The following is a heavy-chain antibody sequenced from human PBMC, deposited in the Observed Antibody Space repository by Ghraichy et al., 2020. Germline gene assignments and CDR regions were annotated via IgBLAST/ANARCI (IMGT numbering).Heavy chain of an antibody. Sequence: VPGQGLEWMGWINPNSGGTNYAQKFQGRVTMTRDTSISTAYMELSRLRSDDTAVYYCARGFSGYDTSEDYWGQGTLVTVSS. J-gene: IGHJ4*02. V-gene: IGHV1-2*02. CDR3: ARGFSGYDTSEDY. CDR2: INPNSGGT. D-gene: IGHD5-12*01.